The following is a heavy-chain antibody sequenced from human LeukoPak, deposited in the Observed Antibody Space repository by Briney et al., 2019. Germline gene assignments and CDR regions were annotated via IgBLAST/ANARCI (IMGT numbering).Heavy chain of an antibody. D-gene: IGHD6-6*01. Sequence: SETLSLTCTVSGGSISSSTYYWGWIRQPPGKGLEWIGSVYYSGTTYYNPSLKSRVTISVDTSKNQFSLKLRSVTAADTAVYYCAGVREFSSSSGRAYYFDFWGQGTLVAVSS. CDR2: VYYSGTT. V-gene: IGHV4-39*07. CDR1: GGSISSSTYY. CDR3: AGVREFSSSSGRAYYFDF. J-gene: IGHJ4*02.